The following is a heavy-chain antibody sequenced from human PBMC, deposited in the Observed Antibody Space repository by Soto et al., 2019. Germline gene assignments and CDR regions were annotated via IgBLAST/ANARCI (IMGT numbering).Heavy chain of an antibody. J-gene: IGHJ5*02. Sequence: SETLSLTCGVSGGTVASSHWWSWVRQSPGRGLEWIGNVYHTGDTNFNPSLQSRVTFSVDKSNIQFSLRLTSVTAADTAVYFCAREIVTAGGNNYFDPWGPGTLVTVSS. CDR3: AREIVTAGGNNYFDP. D-gene: IGHD2-21*02. CDR2: VYHTGDT. V-gene: IGHV4-4*02. CDR1: GGTVASSHW.